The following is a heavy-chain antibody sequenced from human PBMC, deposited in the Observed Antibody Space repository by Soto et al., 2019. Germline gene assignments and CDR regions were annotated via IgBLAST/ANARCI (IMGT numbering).Heavy chain of an antibody. CDR1: GAALSSGGYF. D-gene: IGHD6-19*01. CDR2: IYYSGGT. CDR3: TREQSDGNYFDP. J-gene: IGHJ5*02. V-gene: IGHV4-61*08. Sequence: SATRELTCTVSGAALSSGGYFYTWIRQPPGKGLEWLGYIYYSGGTNYNPSLKSRVTISLDKSKSQFSLRLISVTAADTAVYYCTREQSDGNYFDPWGQGTLVTVAS.